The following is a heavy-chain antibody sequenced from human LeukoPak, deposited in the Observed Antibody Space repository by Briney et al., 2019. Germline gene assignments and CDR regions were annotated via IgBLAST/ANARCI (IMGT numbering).Heavy chain of an antibody. J-gene: IGHJ4*02. D-gene: IGHD6-13*01. Sequence: ASVKVSCKASGYPFTGYYMHWVRQAPGQGLEWMGWINPNSGGTNYAQKFQGRVTMTRDTSISTAYMELSRLRSDDTAVYYCARLDIAAAGNDYWGQGTLVTVSS. CDR2: INPNSGGT. CDR3: ARLDIAAAGNDY. V-gene: IGHV1-2*02. CDR1: GYPFTGYY.